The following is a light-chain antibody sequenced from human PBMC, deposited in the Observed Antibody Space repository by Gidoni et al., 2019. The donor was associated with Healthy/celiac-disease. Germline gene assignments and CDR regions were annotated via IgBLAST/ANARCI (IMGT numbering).Light chain of an antibody. V-gene: IGKV1-39*01. CDR2: AAS. CDR1: KSISSY. Sequence: DSQTTQSPSSLSASVGDRVTITCRASKSISSYLNWYQQKPGKAPKLLIYAASSLQSWVPSRFSGSGSGTDFTLTISSLQPEDFATYYCQQSYSTPYTFGQGTKLEIK. CDR3: QQSYSTPYT. J-gene: IGKJ2*01.